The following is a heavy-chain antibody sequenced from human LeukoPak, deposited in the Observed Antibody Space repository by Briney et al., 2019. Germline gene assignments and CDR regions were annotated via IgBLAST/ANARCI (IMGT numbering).Heavy chain of an antibody. CDR3: ARVSSVAGTFDY. D-gene: IGHD6-19*01. J-gene: IGHJ4*02. CDR1: GGSISSYY. CDR2: IYYSGST. Sequence: PSETLSLTCTVSGGSISSYYWSWIRQPPGKGLEYIGYIYYSGSTNHNPSLKSRVTISVDTSKNQFSLKLSSVTAADTAVYYCARVSSVAGTFDYWGQGTLVTVSS. V-gene: IGHV4-59*12.